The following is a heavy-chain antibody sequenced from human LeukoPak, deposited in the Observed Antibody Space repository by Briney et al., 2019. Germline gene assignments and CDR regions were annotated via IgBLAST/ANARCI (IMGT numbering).Heavy chain of an antibody. Sequence: GGSLKLSCAAFGFTFSGSAMHWVRQASGKGLEWVGRIRSKANSYATAYAASVKGRFTISRDDSKNTAYLQMNSLKTEDTAVYYCTRLRDCSGGCCSHGNWFDPWGQGTLVTVSS. CDR2: IRSKANSYAT. CDR1: GFTFSGSA. V-gene: IGHV3-73*01. D-gene: IGHD2-15*01. CDR3: TRLRDCSGGCCSHGNWFDP. J-gene: IGHJ5*02.